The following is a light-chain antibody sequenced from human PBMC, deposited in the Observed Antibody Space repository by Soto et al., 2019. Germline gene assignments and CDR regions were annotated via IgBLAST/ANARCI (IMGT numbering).Light chain of an antibody. J-gene: IGKJ4*01. V-gene: IGKV3-15*01. Sequence: EIVMTQSPATLSVSPGEKATLSCRASQTVSNNLAWYQQKPGQAPRLLIYFASTRATGIPARFSGSGSGTEFTLTIRTPQSEDFAVYYCQQYNQWPLTFGGGTKAETK. CDR2: FAS. CDR3: QQYNQWPLT. CDR1: QTVSNN.